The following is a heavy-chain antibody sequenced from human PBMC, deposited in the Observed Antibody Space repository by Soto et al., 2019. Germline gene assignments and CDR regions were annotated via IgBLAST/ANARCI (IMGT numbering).Heavy chain of an antibody. D-gene: IGHD2-8*02. J-gene: IGHJ4*01. CDR3: ARDKITGLFDY. CDR1: GGSFSGYY. Sequence: QVQLQQWGAGLLKPSETLSLTCAVYGGSFSGYYRTWILQPPGTGLEWIGEINHSGSTNYNPSLKSRVTISVDTSKNQFSLKLTSVTAADTAVYYCARDKITGLFDYWGHGTLVTVSS. V-gene: IGHV4-34*01. CDR2: INHSGST.